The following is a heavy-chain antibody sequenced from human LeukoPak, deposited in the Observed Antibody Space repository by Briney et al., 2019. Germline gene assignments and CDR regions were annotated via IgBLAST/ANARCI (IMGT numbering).Heavy chain of an antibody. CDR3: ARVGTIGYCSSTSCYIFDY. Sequence: ASVEVSCKASGYTFTSYGISWVRQAPGQGLEWMGWISAYNGNTNYAQKLQGRVTMTTDTSTSTAYMELRSLRSDDTAVYYCARVGTIGYCSSTSCYIFDYWGQGTLVTVSS. CDR1: GYTFTSYG. V-gene: IGHV1-18*01. D-gene: IGHD2-2*01. J-gene: IGHJ4*02. CDR2: ISAYNGNT.